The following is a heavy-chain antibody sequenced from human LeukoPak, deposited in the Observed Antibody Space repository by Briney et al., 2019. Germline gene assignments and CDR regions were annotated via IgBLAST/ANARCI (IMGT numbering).Heavy chain of an antibody. V-gene: IGHV3-7*01. Sequence: GGFLRLSCAASGVTFSGHWMSWVRQAPGKGQEWVANINQGGSDKYYVDSVKGRFTISRDNANNLLYLQMNSLRGEDTAVYYCTRDRSRAEDNWGQGTLVTVSS. CDR1: GVTFSGHW. CDR2: INQGGSDK. CDR3: TRDRSRAEDN. D-gene: IGHD1-14*01. J-gene: IGHJ4*02.